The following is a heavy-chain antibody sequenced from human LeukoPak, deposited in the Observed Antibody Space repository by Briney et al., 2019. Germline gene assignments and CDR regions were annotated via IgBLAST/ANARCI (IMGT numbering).Heavy chain of an antibody. D-gene: IGHD4-11*01. CDR3: ARSRGYSNYGFDY. CDR2: IYYSGST. J-gene: IGHJ4*02. CDR1: GGSISSYY. V-gene: IGHV4-59*01. Sequence: SETLSLTCTVSGGSISSYYWSWIRQPPGKGLEWIGYIYYSGSTNYNPSLKSRVTISVDTSKNQFSLKLSSVTAADTAVYYCARSRGYSNYGFDYWGQGTLVTVSS.